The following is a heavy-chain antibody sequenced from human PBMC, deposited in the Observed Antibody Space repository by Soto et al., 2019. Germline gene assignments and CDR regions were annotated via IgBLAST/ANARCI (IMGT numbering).Heavy chain of an antibody. J-gene: IGHJ4*02. CDR3: ARGGGSSGDFDY. CDR2: IYSSGST. Sequence: ASETLSLTCTVSGGSISSYYWSWIRQPAGKGLGWIGRIYSSGSTNYNPSLKSRVTMSVDTSKNRFSLNLSSVTAADTAMYYCARGGGSSGDFDYWGQGTLVTVSS. CDR1: GGSISSYY. V-gene: IGHV4-4*07. D-gene: IGHD3-22*01.